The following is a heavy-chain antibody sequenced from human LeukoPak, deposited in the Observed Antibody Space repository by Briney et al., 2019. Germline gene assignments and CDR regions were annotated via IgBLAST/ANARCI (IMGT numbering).Heavy chain of an antibody. Sequence: PGGSLRLSCAASGFTFSNYAMNWVRQAPGKGLEWVSVISGSGYNTYYADSVKGRFTISRDNSKNTLYLQTNSLRAEDTAVYYCAKDYGDYAYYHYWGQGTLVTVSS. CDR2: ISGSGYNT. V-gene: IGHV3-23*01. D-gene: IGHD4-17*01. CDR3: AKDYGDYAYYHY. J-gene: IGHJ4*02. CDR1: GFTFSNYA.